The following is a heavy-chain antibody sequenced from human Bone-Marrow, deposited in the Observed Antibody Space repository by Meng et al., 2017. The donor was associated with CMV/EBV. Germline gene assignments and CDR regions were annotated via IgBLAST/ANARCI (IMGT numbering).Heavy chain of an antibody. CDR1: GGSFSGYY. CDR3: VSSLAGDLGEAYYYYAMDV. Sequence: GSLRLSCAVYGGSFSGYYWSWIRQPPGKGMEWMGEINHRGSTNYNPSLKSPVTISVDTSKNQFSLKLSSVTAADTAVYHCVSSLAGDLGEAYYYYAMDVWGQGTTVTVSS. D-gene: IGHD3-10*01. V-gene: IGHV4-34*01. J-gene: IGHJ6*02. CDR2: INHRGST.